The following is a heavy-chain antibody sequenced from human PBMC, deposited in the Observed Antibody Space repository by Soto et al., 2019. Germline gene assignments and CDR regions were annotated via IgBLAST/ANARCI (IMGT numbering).Heavy chain of an antibody. V-gene: IGHV3-21*01. CDR1: GFTFSSYS. D-gene: IGHD2-2*01. CDR2: ISSSSSYR. Sequence: PGGSLRLSCAASGFTFSSYSMNWVPQAPGKRLERVSSISSSSSYRYYAVSAKGRYTISRDTAKNSLYLHINSQRADDTAVYYFVIMLRTATMPWDYWGQGTLVTVSS. J-gene: IGHJ4*02. CDR3: VIMLRTATMPWDY.